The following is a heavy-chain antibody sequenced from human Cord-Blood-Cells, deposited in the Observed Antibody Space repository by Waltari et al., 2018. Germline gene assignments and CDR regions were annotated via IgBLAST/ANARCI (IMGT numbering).Heavy chain of an antibody. CDR2: IYLDDDK. CDR1: GFSLSTSGVG. V-gene: IGHV2-5*02. CDR3: AHIYDILTADAFDI. J-gene: IGHJ3*02. D-gene: IGHD3-9*01. Sequence: QITLKESGPTLVKPTQTLTLTCTFSGFSLSTSGVGVGWIRQPPGKALEWLALIYLDDDKRYSPSLKSRLTITKDTSKNQVVLTMTNMDPVDTATYYCAHIYDILTADAFDIWGQGTMVTVSS.